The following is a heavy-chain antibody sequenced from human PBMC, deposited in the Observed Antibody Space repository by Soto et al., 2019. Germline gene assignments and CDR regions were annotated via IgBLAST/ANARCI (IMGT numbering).Heavy chain of an antibody. CDR3: ARRFYDILTGYYYYGMDV. CDR2: INHSGST. V-gene: IGHV4-34*01. D-gene: IGHD3-9*01. Sequence: QVQRQQWGAGLLKPSETLSLTCAVYGGSFSGYYWSWIRQPPGKGLEWIGEINHSGSTNYNPSLKSRVTISVDTSKNQFSLKLSSVTAADTAVYYCARRFYDILTGYYYYGMDVWGQGTTVTVSS. J-gene: IGHJ6*02. CDR1: GGSFSGYY.